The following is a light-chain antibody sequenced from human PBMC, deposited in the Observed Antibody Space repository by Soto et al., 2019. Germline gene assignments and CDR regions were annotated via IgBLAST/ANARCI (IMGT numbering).Light chain of an antibody. CDR1: QSVPRSY. Sequence: EVGLTQSPATLSLSPGERATLSCRASQSVPRSYLAWYQQKPGQAPRLLIYGTSSRATGIPDRFSGSGSGTDFTLTISRLEPEDFAVFYCQQYGSSITFGQGTRLENK. CDR2: GTS. V-gene: IGKV3-20*01. CDR3: QQYGSSIT. J-gene: IGKJ5*01.